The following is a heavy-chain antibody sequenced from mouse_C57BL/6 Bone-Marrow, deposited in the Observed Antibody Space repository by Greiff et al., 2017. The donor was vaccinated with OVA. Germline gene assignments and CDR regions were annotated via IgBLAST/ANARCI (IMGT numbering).Heavy chain of an antibody. CDR3: AREEGLRQSWFAY. D-gene: IGHD2-2*01. V-gene: IGHV1-64*01. J-gene: IGHJ3*01. CDR2: IHPNSGST. CDR1: GYTFTSYW. Sequence: QVQLQQPGAELVKPGASVKLSCKASGYTFTSYWMHWVKQRPGQGLEWIGMIHPNSGSTNYNEKFKSKATLTVDKSSSTAYMQLSSLTSEDSAVYYCAREEGLRQSWFAYWGQGTLVTVSA.